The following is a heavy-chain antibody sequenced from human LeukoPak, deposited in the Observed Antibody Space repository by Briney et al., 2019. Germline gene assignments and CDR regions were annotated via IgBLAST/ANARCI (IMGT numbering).Heavy chain of an antibody. V-gene: IGHV1-2*02. CDR2: INPNSGGT. CDR3: ARTPHYYESSGSYYYYGMDV. CDR1: GYTFTGYY. Sequence: ASVKVSCKTSGYTFTGYYMHWVRQAPGQGLEWMGWINPNSGGTNYAQKFRGRVTMTRDTSISTAYMELSRLRSDDTAVYYCARTPHYYESSGSYYYYGMDVWGQGTTVTVSS. D-gene: IGHD3-22*01. J-gene: IGHJ6*02.